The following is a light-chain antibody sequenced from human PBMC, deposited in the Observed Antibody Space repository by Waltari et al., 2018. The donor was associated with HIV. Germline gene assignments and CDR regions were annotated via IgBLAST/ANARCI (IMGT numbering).Light chain of an antibody. CDR3: GTWDTSLTAGV. CDR1: SSNIGNNY. J-gene: IGLJ3*02. V-gene: IGLV1-51*01. Sequence: QSVLTQPPSVSAAPGQKVTISCSGSSSNIGNNYLSWFQQLPGTSPQLLIYDNQKRPSGIPDRFAASRSGTSATLAVTGLQIGDEADYYCGTWDTSLTAGVFGGGTKLTVL. CDR2: DNQ.